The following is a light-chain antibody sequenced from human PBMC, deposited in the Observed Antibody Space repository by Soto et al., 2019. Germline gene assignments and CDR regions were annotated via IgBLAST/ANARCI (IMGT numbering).Light chain of an antibody. V-gene: IGKV1-12*01. J-gene: IGKJ5*01. CDR3: QQSYSTPIT. CDR2: AAP. CDR1: HGMISL. Sequence: DIQMTQSPSSVSASVGDRVTITCRASHGMISLLAWYQQKPGKAPKLLIYAAPSLQSGVPSRFSGSGSGTDFTLTISSLQPEDFATYYCQQSYSTPITFAQRTRLEFK.